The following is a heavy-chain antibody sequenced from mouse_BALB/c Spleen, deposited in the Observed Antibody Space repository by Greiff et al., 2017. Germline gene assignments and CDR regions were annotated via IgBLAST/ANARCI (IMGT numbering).Heavy chain of an antibody. D-gene: IGHD2-4*01. CDR2: IDPSDSDT. J-gene: IGHJ3*01. CDR3: ARGDYDYVFAY. CDR1: GYSFTSYW. V-gene: IGHV1S127*01. Sequence: QVQLQQSGPQLVRPGASVKISCTASGYSFTSYWMHWVKQRPGQGLEWIGMIDPSDSDTRLNQKFKDKATLTVDKSSSTAYMQLSSPTSEDSAVYYCARGDYDYVFAYWGQGTLVTVSA.